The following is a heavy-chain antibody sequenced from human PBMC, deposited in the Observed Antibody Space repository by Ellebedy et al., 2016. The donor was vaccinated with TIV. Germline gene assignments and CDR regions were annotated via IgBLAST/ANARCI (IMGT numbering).Heavy chain of an antibody. CDR2: INAGNGNT. CDR3: ARHSVAMTTITPFDF. D-gene: IGHD5-24*01. J-gene: IGHJ4*02. V-gene: IGHV1-3*01. CDR1: GYTFTSYA. Sequence: ASVKVSCKASGYTFTSYAMHWVRQAPGQRLEWMGWINAGNGNTKYSQKFQGRVTITRDTSASTAYMELSSLRSEDTAVYFCARHSVAMTTITPFDFWGQGTLVTVSS.